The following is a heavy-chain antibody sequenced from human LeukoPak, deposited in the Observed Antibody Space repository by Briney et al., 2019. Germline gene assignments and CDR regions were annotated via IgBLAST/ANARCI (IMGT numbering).Heavy chain of an antibody. CDR1: GGSISSNSYY. CDR2: IYYSGST. V-gene: IGHV4-39*07. D-gene: IGHD3-3*01. J-gene: IGHJ5*02. CDR3: ARVGDDFWSEHNWFDP. Sequence: SETLSLTCAVSGGSISSNSYYWGWIRQPPGKGLEWIGSIYYSGSTYYNPSLKSRVTISVDTSKNQFSLKLSSVTAADTTVYYCARVGDDFWSEHNWFDPWGQGTLVTVSS.